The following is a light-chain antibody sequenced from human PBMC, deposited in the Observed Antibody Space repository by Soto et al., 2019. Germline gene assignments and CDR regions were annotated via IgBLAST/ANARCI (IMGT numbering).Light chain of an antibody. V-gene: IGLV2-14*01. CDR2: EVT. CDR1: SSDVGIYNY. CDR3: TSYTTSSTWV. J-gene: IGLJ3*02. Sequence: QSALTQPASVSGSPGQSIAISCTGTSSDVGIYNYVSWYQQHPGKVPKLIIYEVTNRPSGVSNRFSGSKSGNTASLIISGFQAEDEADYYCTSYTTSSTWVFGGGTKLTVL.